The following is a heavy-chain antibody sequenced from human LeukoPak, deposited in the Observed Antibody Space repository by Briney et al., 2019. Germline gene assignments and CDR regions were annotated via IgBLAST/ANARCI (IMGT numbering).Heavy chain of an antibody. Sequence: GGCLRLFRVASGFTFDEYAMFWVRQTPGKGLEWVTGISWNSGSIDYADSVRGRFTISRDNAKNSLYLQMNSLRADDMALYFCVKAAPRGYGGSTGYWYFGLWGRGTLVIVSS. J-gene: IGHJ2*01. CDR3: VKAAPRGYGGSTGYWYFGL. CDR2: ISWNSGSI. D-gene: IGHD4-23*01. V-gene: IGHV3-9*03. CDR1: GFTFDEYA.